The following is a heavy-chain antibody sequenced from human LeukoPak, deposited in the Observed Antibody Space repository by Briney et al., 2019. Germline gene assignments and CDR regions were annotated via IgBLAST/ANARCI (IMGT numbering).Heavy chain of an antibody. CDR1: GDSVSSNSAA. CDR2: TYYRSKWYN. J-gene: IGHJ6*02. Sequence: SQTLSLTCAISGDSVSSNSAAWNWTRQSPSRGLEWLGRTYYRSKWYNDYAVSVKSRITINPDTSKNQFSLQLNSVTPEDTAVYYCARAVDWRELRYYYYYGMDVWGQGTTVTVSS. D-gene: IGHD1-26*01. CDR3: ARAVDWRELRYYYYYGMDV. V-gene: IGHV6-1*01.